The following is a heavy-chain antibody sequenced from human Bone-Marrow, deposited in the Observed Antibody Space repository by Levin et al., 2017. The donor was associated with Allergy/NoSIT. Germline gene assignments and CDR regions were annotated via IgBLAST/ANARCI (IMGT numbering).Heavy chain of an antibody. CDR2: ISSSSSTI. D-gene: IGHD2-2*01. Sequence: GGSLRLSCAASGFTFSSYSMNWVRQAPGKGLEWVSYISSSSSTIYYADSVKGRFTISRDNAKNSLYLQMNSLRAEDTAVYYCARGRRGWDIVVVPAAGPDWYFDLWGRGTLVTVSS. CDR1: GFTFSSYS. CDR3: ARGRRGWDIVVVPAAGPDWYFDL. V-gene: IGHV3-48*01. J-gene: IGHJ2*01.